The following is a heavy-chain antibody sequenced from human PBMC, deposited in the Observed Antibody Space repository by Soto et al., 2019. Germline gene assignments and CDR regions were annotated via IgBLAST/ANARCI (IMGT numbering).Heavy chain of an antibody. CDR2: IRQDGGSQ. V-gene: IGHV3-7*03. CDR3: VRGGHGSGSYLGSH. Sequence: PGWSLRLSCVASGFTFTTYWMSWVRQAPGKGLEWVANIRQDGGSQYYVDSVKGRFTISRDNAKNSVYLQMDSLRAEDTAVYYCVRGGHGSGSYLGSHWGQGILVTVSS. D-gene: IGHD3-10*01. J-gene: IGHJ4*02. CDR1: GFTFTTYW.